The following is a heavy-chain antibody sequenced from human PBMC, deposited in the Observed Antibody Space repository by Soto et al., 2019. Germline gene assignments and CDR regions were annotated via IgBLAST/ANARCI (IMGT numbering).Heavy chain of an antibody. J-gene: IGHJ3*02. CDR3: ARVKRTDAFDI. CDR2: MNPNNGNT. V-gene: IGHV1-8*01. CDR1: GYTFTSYD. Sequence: ASVKVSCKASGYTFTSYDINWVRQATGQGLEWMGCMNPNNGNTGYAQKFQGRVTMTRNTSISTAYMELSSLRSEDTAVYYCARVKRTDAFDIWGQGIMVTVSS.